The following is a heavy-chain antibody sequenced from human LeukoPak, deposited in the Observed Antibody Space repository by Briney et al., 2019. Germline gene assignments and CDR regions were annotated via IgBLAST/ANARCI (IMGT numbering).Heavy chain of an antibody. Sequence: GGSLRLSCAASGFTFSSYAMSWVRQAPGKGQEWVSYISGGGAKRHYSDSVKGRFTISRDNPKNTLYLQINNLRAEDTAMYYCAKCSAGYYNDAFDIWGRGTMVTVSS. CDR2: ISGGGAKR. D-gene: IGHD3-10*02. CDR1: GFTFSSYA. J-gene: IGHJ3*02. CDR3: AKCSAGYYNDAFDI. V-gene: IGHV3-23*01.